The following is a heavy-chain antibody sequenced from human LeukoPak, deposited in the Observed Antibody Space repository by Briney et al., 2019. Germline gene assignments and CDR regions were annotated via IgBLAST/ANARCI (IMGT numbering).Heavy chain of an antibody. V-gene: IGHV3-30*18. CDR3: AKAGYYDSSGYYYYFEN. CDR2: ISNDGTNK. Sequence: GGSLRLSCTASGFTFSTCDMHWVRQAPGEGLEWVAAISNDGTNKNYADSVKGRFTISRDNSKNTLFLQMDSLRAEDTAVYYCAKAGYYDSSGYYYYFENWGQGTLVTVSS. J-gene: IGHJ4*02. D-gene: IGHD3-22*01. CDR1: GFTFSTCD.